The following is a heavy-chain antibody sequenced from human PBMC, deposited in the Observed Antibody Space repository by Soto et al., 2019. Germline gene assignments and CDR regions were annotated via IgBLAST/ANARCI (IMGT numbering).Heavy chain of an antibody. V-gene: IGHV4-34*01. Sequence: ASETLSLTCAVYGGSFSGYYWSWIRQPPGKGLEWIGEINHSGSTNYNPSLKSRVTISVDTSKNQFSLKLSSVTAADTAVYYCAGPYSSSSADYYYYGMDVWGQGTTVTVSS. CDR2: INHSGST. CDR1: GGSFSGYY. J-gene: IGHJ6*02. D-gene: IGHD6-6*01. CDR3: AGPYSSSSADYYYYGMDV.